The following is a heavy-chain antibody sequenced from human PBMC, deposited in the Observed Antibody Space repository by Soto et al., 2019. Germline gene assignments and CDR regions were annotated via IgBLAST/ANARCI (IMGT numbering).Heavy chain of an antibody. V-gene: IGHV1-18*01. J-gene: IGHJ3*02. CDR2: INTYNGHT. Sequence: QVQLVQSGTEVKKPGASVKVSCKASGYTFTNYGISWVRQAPGQGLEWLAWINTYNGHTNYAQKLQGRVTLTTDTSTSTAYMGLRSLRSDDTAVYYCARDLLYSSRSTVRFDIWGQGNMVTVSS. D-gene: IGHD6-13*01. CDR1: GYTFTNYG. CDR3: ARDLLYSSRSTVRFDI.